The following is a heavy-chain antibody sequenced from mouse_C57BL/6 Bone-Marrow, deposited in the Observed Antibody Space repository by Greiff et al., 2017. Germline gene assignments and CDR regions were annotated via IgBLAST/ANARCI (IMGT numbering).Heavy chain of an antibody. D-gene: IGHD4-1*01. CDR2: IYPRSGNT. V-gene: IGHV1-81*01. Sequence: VQLQPSGAELARPGASVKLSCKASGYTFTSYGISWVKQRTGQGLEWIGEIYPRSGNTYYNEKFKGKATLTADKSSSTAYMELRSLTSEDSAVYFCARGELGGMDYWGQGTSVTVSS. CDR3: ARGELGGMDY. CDR1: GYTFTSYG. J-gene: IGHJ4*01.